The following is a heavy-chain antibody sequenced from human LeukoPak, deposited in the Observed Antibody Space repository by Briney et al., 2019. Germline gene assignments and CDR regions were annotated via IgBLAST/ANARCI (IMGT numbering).Heavy chain of an antibody. CDR3: ARADLRGYSLDY. CDR1: GFTFSSYA. J-gene: IGHJ4*02. CDR2: ISSNGGST. V-gene: IGHV3-64*02. Sequence: GGSLRLSCAASGFTFSSYAMHWVRQAPGKGLEYVSSISSNGGSTYYADSVKGRFTISRENAKNFLYLQMNSLRAGDTAVYYCARADLRGYSLDYWGQGTLVTVSS. D-gene: IGHD5-18*01.